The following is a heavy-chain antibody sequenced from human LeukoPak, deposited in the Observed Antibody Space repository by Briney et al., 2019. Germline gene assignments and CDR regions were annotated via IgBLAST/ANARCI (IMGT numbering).Heavy chain of an antibody. CDR2: INHSGST. Sequence: SETLSLTCAVYGGSFSGYYWSWLRQPPGKGLEWIGEINHSGSTNYNPSLKSRVTISVDTSKNQFSLKLSSVTAADTAVYYCAREGANDAFDIWGQGTMVTVSS. CDR3: AREGANDAFDI. CDR1: GGSFSGYY. J-gene: IGHJ3*02. D-gene: IGHD1-26*01. V-gene: IGHV4-34*01.